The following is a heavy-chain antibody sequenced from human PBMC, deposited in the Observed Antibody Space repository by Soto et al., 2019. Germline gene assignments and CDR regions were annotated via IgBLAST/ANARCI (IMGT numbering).Heavy chain of an antibody. CDR3: ARVAVLVVAVSSFDY. Sequence: LSLTCTVSGYSISSGSSWAWLRQPPGKGPERIASIYHGGTTFYNPSLKRRITISVDTSNNQFSLKLTTVTAAATAVYSWARVAVLVVAVSSFDYWGHGALVTVSS. D-gene: IGHD2-8*02. CDR1: GYSISSGSS. CDR2: IYHGGTT. V-gene: IGHV4-38-2*02. J-gene: IGHJ4*01.